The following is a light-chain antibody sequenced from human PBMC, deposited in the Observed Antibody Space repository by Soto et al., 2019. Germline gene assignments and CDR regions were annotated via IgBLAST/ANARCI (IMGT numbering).Light chain of an antibody. CDR3: QPSTNWPLT. CDR2: DTS. CDR1: HGIGDT. Sequence: EVVMTQSPATLSVAPGECITLSFTASHGIGDTLAWYQHKSCQTPRLLIYDTSTRPTGVLAMFSRSRSGPEFPLPINTLRSEDFAIYYCQPSTNWPLTFGGGTKV. J-gene: IGKJ4*01. V-gene: IGKV3-15*01.